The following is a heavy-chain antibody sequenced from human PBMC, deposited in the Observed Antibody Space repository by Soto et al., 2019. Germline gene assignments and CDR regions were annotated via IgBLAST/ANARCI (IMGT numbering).Heavy chain of an antibody. D-gene: IGHD1-26*01. CDR1: GFSFSSYG. CDR2: ISYDGRQK. J-gene: IGHJ6*02. V-gene: IGHV3-30*18. CDR3: AKDLVGGVRYYYGMDV. Sequence: QVQLVESGGGVVQPGRSLRLSCAASGFSFSSYGMHWVRQAPGKGLEWVAVISYDGRQKYYADSVKGRFTISRDNTKNTLYLHMNSLRAEDTAVYYCAKDLVGGVRYYYGMDVWGQGTTVTVSS.